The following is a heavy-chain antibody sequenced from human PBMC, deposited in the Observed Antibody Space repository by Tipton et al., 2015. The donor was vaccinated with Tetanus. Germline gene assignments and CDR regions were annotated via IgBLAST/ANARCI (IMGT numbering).Heavy chain of an antibody. Sequence: TLSLTCTVSGDYVSGYYWSWIRQPPGKGLEWIGYVYYTGSTNHNPSLKSRVTISLDRSKNQFSLKLTSVTAADTAVYYCATVGLVTASVKYWGQGTLVTVSS. J-gene: IGHJ4*01. D-gene: IGHD2-21*02. CDR2: VYYTGST. V-gene: IGHV4-59*02. CDR3: ATVGLVTASVKY. CDR1: GDYVSGYY.